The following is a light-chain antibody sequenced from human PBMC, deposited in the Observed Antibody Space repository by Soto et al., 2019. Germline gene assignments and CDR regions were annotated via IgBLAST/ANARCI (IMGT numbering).Light chain of an antibody. J-gene: IGKJ1*01. CDR3: QQYGSSGT. CDR1: QSVSSIY. V-gene: IGKV3-20*01. CDR2: GAS. Sequence: EIVLTQSPGTLSLSPGERATLSCRASQSVSSIYLAWYQQKPGQAPRLLIYGASSRATGIPDRFSGSGSGTDFPLTISRLQPEDFAVYYCQQYGSSGTFGQGTKVDIK.